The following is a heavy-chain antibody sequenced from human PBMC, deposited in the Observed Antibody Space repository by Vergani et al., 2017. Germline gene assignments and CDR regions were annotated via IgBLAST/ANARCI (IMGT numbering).Heavy chain of an antibody. Sequence: EVMLVQSGAEVKKPGESLQISCKYSESSFISNEIAWVRQMSGKGLQWMGNINPIDSKLAYSPSFQGQATMSLDKSITTAYLQWRSLKASDTAIYYCTRHVPCVDGASLHFDHWGQGTQVTVSS. CDR1: ESSFISNE. CDR3: TRHVPCVDGASLHFDH. J-gene: IGHJ4*02. V-gene: IGHV5-51*01. CDR2: INPIDSKL. D-gene: IGHD4/OR15-4a*01.